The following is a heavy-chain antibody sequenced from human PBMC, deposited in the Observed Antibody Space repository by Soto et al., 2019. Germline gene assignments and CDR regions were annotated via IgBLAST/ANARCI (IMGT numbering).Heavy chain of an antibody. CDR1: GFSFSSYD. CDR3: SKGSYSGVYSDFDY. Sequence: PGGSLRLSCAASGFSFSSYDMFWVRQAPGKGLEWVATISYDGTEKYYADSVKGRFTLSRDNSKNTLYLQMNSLRAGDTAVYYCSKGSYSGVYSDFDYWGQGSLVTVPS. D-gene: IGHD1-26*01. J-gene: IGHJ4*02. V-gene: IGHV3-30*18. CDR2: ISYDGTEK.